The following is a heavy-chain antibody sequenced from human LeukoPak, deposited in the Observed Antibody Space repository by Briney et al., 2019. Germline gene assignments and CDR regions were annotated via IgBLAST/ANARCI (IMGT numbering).Heavy chain of an antibody. D-gene: IGHD2-2*01. CDR1: GFTFSNAW. V-gene: IGHV3-15*01. CDR3: TTFLTSGIVVVPAALEGVDY. CDR2: IKSKTDGGTT. J-gene: IGHJ4*02. Sequence: GGSLRLSCAASGFTFSNAWMSWVRQAPGKGLEWVGRIKSKTDGGTTDYAAPVKGRFTISRDDSKNTLYLQMNSLKTEDTAAYYCTTFLTSGIVVVPAALEGVDYWGQGTLVTVSS.